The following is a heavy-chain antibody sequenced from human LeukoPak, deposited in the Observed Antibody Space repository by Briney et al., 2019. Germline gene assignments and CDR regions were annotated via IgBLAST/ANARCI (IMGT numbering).Heavy chain of an antibody. CDR2: IRSQASKT. V-gene: IGHV3-30*02. D-gene: IGHD2-21*01. J-gene: IGHJ1*01. CDR3: AKDYRWGFEH. CDR1: GFTFSTYN. Sequence: PGGSLRLSCVASGFTFSTYNMYWVRQAPGKGLEWVAFIRSQASKTYYEDSVKGRFTISRDNSKSTLYLQMNSLRVEDTALYYCAKDYRWGFEHWGQGSLVPVPS.